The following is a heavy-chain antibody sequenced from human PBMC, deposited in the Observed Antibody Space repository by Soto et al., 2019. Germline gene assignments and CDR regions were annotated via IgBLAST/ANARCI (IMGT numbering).Heavy chain of an antibody. J-gene: IGHJ4*02. V-gene: IGHV1-8*01. Sequence: ASVKVSCKASGYTFTSYDINWVRQATGQGLEWMGWMNPNSGNTGYAQKFQGRVTMTRNTSISTAYMELSSLRFEDTAVYYCAYRAVVSGSFDYWGQGTLVTVSS. CDR2: MNPNSGNT. D-gene: IGHD6-19*01. CDR3: AYRAVVSGSFDY. CDR1: GYTFTSYD.